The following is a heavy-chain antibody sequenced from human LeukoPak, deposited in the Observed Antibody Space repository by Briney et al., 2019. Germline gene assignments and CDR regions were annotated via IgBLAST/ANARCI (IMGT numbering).Heavy chain of an antibody. D-gene: IGHD6-13*01. V-gene: IGHV4-59*08. Sequence: SETLSLTCTVSGGSISSYYWSWIRQPPGKGLEWIGYIYYSGSTNYNPSLKRRVTISVDTSKNQFSLKLSSVTAADTAVYYCARGSSSWYLPYYYGMDVWGQGTTVTVSS. CDR3: ARGSSSWYLPYYYGMDV. CDR1: GGSISSYY. J-gene: IGHJ6*02. CDR2: IYYSGST.